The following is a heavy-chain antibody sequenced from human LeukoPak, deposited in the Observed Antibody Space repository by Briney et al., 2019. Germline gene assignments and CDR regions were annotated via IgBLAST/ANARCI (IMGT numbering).Heavy chain of an antibody. CDR3: ARDPDKGGGDSYYYMDV. V-gene: IGHV1-46*01. CDR1: GYTFTSYY. CDR2: INPSGGST. Sequence: ASVKVSCKASGYTFTSYYMHWVRQAPGQGLEWMGIINPSGGSTSYAQKFQGRVTMTRDMSTSTVYMELSSLRSEDTAVYYCARDPDKGGGDSYYYMDVWGKGTTVTVSS. D-gene: IGHD1-26*01. J-gene: IGHJ6*03.